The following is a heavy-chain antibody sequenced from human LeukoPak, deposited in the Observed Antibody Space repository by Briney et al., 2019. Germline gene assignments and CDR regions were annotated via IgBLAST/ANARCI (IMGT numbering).Heavy chain of an antibody. CDR3: ARDSSWDTSGYYDY. D-gene: IGHD3-22*01. V-gene: IGHV4-59*01. Sequence: SETLSLTCTVSGGSISSYYWSWIRQPPGKGLEWIGHISYSGSTNYNPSLKSRVTISLDTSKNQFSLRLSSVTAADAAVYYCARDSSWDTSGYYDYWGEGTLVTVSS. J-gene: IGHJ4*02. CDR1: GGSISSYY. CDR2: ISYSGST.